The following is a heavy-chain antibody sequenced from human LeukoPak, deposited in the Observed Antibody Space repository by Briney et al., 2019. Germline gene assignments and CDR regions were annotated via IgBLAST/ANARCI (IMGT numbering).Heavy chain of an antibody. Sequence: SETLSLTCTVSGGSISSYFWSWIRQPAGKGLEWIGRIYTSGSTNYNPSLKSRVTISADKSTNQFSLKLSSVTAADTAVYYCAREGVAWELNYDSWGQGTLVTVSS. D-gene: IGHD1-26*01. CDR1: GGSISSYF. CDR3: AREGVAWELNYDS. CDR2: IYTSGST. V-gene: IGHV4-4*07. J-gene: IGHJ4*02.